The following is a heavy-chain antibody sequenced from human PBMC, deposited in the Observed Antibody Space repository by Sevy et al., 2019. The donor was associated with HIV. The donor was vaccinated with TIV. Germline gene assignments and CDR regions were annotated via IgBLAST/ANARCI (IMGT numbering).Heavy chain of an antibody. Sequence: GESLKISCAASGFTFSNAWMTWVRQAPGKGLEWVGRIKSKTDGGTTDYAAPVKGRLIVSRDDSKNALFLQMNSLKTEDTAVYYCTTQLGTGGDAFDIWGQGTMVTVSS. J-gene: IGHJ3*02. V-gene: IGHV3-15*01. CDR2: IKSKTDGGTT. CDR3: TTQLGTGGDAFDI. CDR1: GFTFSNAW. D-gene: IGHD7-27*01.